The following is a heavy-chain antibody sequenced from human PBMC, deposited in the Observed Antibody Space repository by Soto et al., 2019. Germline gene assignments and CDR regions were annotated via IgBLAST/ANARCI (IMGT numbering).Heavy chain of an antibody. Sequence: SETLSLTCTVSGGSISSGGYYWSWIRQHPGKGLEWIGYIYYSGSTYYNPSLKSRVTISVDTSKNQFSLRLSSVTAADTAVYYCVIQRGDYDFWSCYYNDYYFDYWGQGTLVTGSS. CDR1: GGSISSGGYY. CDR3: VIQRGDYDFWSCYYNDYYFDY. J-gene: IGHJ4*02. CDR2: IYYSGST. V-gene: IGHV4-31*03. D-gene: IGHD3-3*01.